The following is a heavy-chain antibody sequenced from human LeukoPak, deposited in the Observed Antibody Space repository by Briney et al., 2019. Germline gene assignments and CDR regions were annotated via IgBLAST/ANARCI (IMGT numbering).Heavy chain of an antibody. CDR1: GGSISTYY. J-gene: IGHJ5*02. CDR3: ARDTGDDYGDVLRFDP. Sequence: PSETLSLTCTVSGGSISTYYWSWIRQPPGKRLEWIGYIYYSGSTNYNPSLKSRVTISVDTSKNQFSLKLSSVTAADTAVYYCARDTGDDYGDVLRFDPWGQGTLVTVSS. D-gene: IGHD4-17*01. V-gene: IGHV4-59*01. CDR2: IYYSGST.